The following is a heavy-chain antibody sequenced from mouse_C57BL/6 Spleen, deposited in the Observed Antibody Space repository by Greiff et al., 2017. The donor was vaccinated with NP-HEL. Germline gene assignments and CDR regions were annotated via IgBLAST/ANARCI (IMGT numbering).Heavy chain of an antibody. D-gene: IGHD4-1*01. J-gene: IGHJ2*01. CDR2: IYPGDGDT. CDR3: AREAGTEYFDY. Sequence: QVQLQQSGPELVKPGASVKISCKASGYAFSSSWMNWVKQRPGNGLEWIGRIYPGDGDTNYNGKFKGKATLTADKSSSTAYMQLSSLTSEDSAVYFCAREAGTEYFDYWGQGTTLTVSS. V-gene: IGHV1-82*01. CDR1: GYAFSSSW.